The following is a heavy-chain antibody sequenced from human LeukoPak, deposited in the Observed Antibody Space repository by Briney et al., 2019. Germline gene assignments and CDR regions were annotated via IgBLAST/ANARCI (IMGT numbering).Heavy chain of an antibody. Sequence: GSLRLSCAASGFTFSGSAMHWVRQASGKGLEWVGRIRSKANSYATAYAASVKGRFTISRDDSKNTAYLQMNSLKTEDTAVYYCTRHPPKDYYDSSGYRWGQGTLVTVSS. CDR3: TRHPPKDYYDSSGYR. V-gene: IGHV3-73*01. D-gene: IGHD3-22*01. J-gene: IGHJ5*02. CDR2: IRSKANSYAT. CDR1: GFTFSGSA.